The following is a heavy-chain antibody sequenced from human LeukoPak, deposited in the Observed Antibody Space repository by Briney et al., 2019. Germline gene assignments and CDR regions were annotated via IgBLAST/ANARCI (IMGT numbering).Heavy chain of an antibody. J-gene: IGHJ4*02. Sequence: PGRSLRLSCAASGFTFSSYGMHWVRQAPGKGLEWVAVISYDGSNKYYADSVKGRFTISRDNSKNTLYLQMNSLRAEDTAVYYCAKARDGWEFDYWGQGTLVTVSS. V-gene: IGHV3-30*18. CDR3: AKARDGWEFDY. D-gene: IGHD5-24*01. CDR1: GFTFSSYG. CDR2: ISYDGSNK.